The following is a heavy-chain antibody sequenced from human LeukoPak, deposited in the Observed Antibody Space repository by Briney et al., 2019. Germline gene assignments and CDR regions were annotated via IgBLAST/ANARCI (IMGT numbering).Heavy chain of an antibody. CDR3: ARAFGYSGYGGFDP. Sequence: GGSLRLSCAASGFTFSTYWMYWVRQAPGKGLEWVSSISSSSSYIYYADSVKGRFTISRDNAKNSLYLQMNGLRAEDTAVYYCARAFGYSGYGGFDPWGQGTLVTVSS. J-gene: IGHJ5*02. CDR1: GFTFSTYW. V-gene: IGHV3-21*01. CDR2: ISSSSSYI. D-gene: IGHD5-12*01.